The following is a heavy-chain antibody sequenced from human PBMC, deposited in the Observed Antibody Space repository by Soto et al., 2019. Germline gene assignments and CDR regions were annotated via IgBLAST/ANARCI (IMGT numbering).Heavy chain of an antibody. J-gene: IGHJ4*02. Sequence: PGGSLRLSCAASGFTFSSYGMHWVRQAPGKGLEWVAVISYDGSNKYYADSVKGRFTISRDNSKNTLYLQMNSLRAEDTAGYYCAPAPEIAAFYFDYWGQGTLVTVS. CDR2: ISYDGSNK. D-gene: IGHD6-6*01. CDR3: APAPEIAAFYFDY. V-gene: IGHV3-30*03. CDR1: GFTFSSYG.